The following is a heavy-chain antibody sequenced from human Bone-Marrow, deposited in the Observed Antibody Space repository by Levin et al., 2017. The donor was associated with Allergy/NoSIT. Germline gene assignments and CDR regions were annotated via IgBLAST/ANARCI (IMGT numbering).Heavy chain of an antibody. J-gene: IGHJ4*01. V-gene: IGHV3-53*01. Sequence: GGSLRLSCAASGFTVSSNYMSWVRQAPGLEWVSAIYSDGSTHYADSVKGRFTISRDNSKNTLYLQMNSLRAEDTGVYYCAREDAHRGFDYWGHGTLVTVSS. CDR1: GFTVSSNY. CDR2: IYSDGST. CDR3: AREDAHRGFDY. D-gene: IGHD3-10*01.